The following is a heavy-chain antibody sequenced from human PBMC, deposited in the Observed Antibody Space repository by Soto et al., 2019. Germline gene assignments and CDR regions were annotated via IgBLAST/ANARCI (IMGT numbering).Heavy chain of an antibody. Sequence: GESLKISCKGSGYSFTSYWIGWVRQMPGKGLEWMGIIYPGDSDTRYSPSFQGQVTISADKSISTAYLQWSSLKASDTAMYYCARQFDNRVVTLNYFDYWGQGTLVTVSS. CDR3: ARQFDNRVVTLNYFDY. CDR1: GYSFTSYW. V-gene: IGHV5-51*01. J-gene: IGHJ4*02. CDR2: IYPGDSDT. D-gene: IGHD3-3*01.